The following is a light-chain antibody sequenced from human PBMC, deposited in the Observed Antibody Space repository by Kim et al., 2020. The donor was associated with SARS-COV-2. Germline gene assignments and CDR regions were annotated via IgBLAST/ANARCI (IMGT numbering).Light chain of an antibody. Sequence: GDRVIITCRTSQSISSHLNWYQQKPGKAPKRLIFAASSLQSGVPSRFSGSGSGTDFTLTITTLQPEDFATYYCQQGYSSPQITFGQGTRLEIK. J-gene: IGKJ5*01. CDR2: AAS. CDR1: QSISSH. V-gene: IGKV1-39*01. CDR3: QQGYSSPQIT.